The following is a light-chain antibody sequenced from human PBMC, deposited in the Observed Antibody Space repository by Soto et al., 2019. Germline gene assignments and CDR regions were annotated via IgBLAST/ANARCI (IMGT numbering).Light chain of an antibody. CDR2: EVS. Sequence: QSALTQPPSTSGSPGQSVTISCTGTFSDVGGYDYVSWYQQHPGKAPKLLIYEVSKRPSGVPDRFSGSKSGNTASLTVSGLQAEDEADYDCSSYAGSNNLLFGGGTKLTVL. J-gene: IGLJ2*01. V-gene: IGLV2-8*01. CDR1: FSDVGGYDY. CDR3: SSYAGSNNLL.